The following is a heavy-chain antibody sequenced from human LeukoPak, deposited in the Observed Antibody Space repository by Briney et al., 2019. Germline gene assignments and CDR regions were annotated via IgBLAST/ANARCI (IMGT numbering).Heavy chain of an antibody. CDR1: GFTLTRYW. CDR2: IKQDGSEK. D-gene: IGHD6-19*01. V-gene: IGHV3-7*05. J-gene: IGHJ4*02. Sequence: PGGSLRLSCAASGFTLTRYWMSWVRQAPGKGLEWVANIKQDGSEKNYVDSVKGRFTISRDNAKNSLYLQMNSLRAEDTAVYYCARVVGALTSGWSDYWAQGTLVTVSS. CDR3: ARVVGALTSGWSDY.